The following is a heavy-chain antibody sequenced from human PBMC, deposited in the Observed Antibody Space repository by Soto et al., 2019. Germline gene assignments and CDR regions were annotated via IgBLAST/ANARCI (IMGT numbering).Heavy chain of an antibody. CDR2: TYYRSKGYI. D-gene: IGHD1-1*01. Sequence: QVQLQQSGPGLVKPSQTLSLTCDISGDSVSSNSAAWNWIRQTPSRGLEWLGRTYYRSKGYINYAVSVKSRLPVNPDTSKNQFSLQLNSVTPEDTAVYYCARGSWDDVTGHYYMDVWGKGTTVTVSS. CDR1: GDSVSSNSAA. CDR3: ARGSWDDVTGHYYMDV. J-gene: IGHJ6*03. V-gene: IGHV6-1*01.